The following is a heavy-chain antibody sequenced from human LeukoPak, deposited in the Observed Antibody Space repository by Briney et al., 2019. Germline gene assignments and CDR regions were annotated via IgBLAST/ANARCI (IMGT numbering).Heavy chain of an antibody. Sequence: SQTLSLTCAISGDSVSSNSAAWNWIRQSPLRGLEWLGRTYYRSNWYNGYAVSVKSRLTINADTSKNQFSLQLNSVTPEDTAVYYCARGSDGYIDYWGQGTLVTVSS. D-gene: IGHD2-15*01. CDR3: ARGSDGYIDY. CDR2: TYYRSNWYN. CDR1: GDSVSSNSAA. J-gene: IGHJ4*02. V-gene: IGHV6-1*01.